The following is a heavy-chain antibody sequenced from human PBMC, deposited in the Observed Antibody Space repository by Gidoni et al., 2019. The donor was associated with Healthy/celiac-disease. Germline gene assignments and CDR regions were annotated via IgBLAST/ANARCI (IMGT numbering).Heavy chain of an antibody. CDR2: IRSKANSYAT. V-gene: IGHV3-73*02. Sequence: EVQLVESGGGLVQPGGSLKLSCAASGFTFSGSAMPGVRQASGKGLEWVGRIRSKANSYATAYAASVKGRFTISRDDSKNTAYLQMNSLKTEDTAVYYCTRGDFIDYWGQGTLVTVSS. CDR3: TRGDFIDY. CDR1: GFTFSGSA. D-gene: IGHD3-10*01. J-gene: IGHJ4*02.